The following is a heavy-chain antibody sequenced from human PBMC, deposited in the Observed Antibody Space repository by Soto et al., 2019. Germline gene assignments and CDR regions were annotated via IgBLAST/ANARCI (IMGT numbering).Heavy chain of an antibody. CDR2: IYYSGST. V-gene: IGHV4-39*07. CDR3: ARDKITGLFDY. Sequence: SDTLSLTCTVSGGSISISSYYWGWIRQPPGKGLEWIGSIYYSGSTYYNPSLKSRVTISVDTSKNQFSLKLTSVTAADTAVYYCARDKITGLFDYWGQGTLVTVSS. J-gene: IGHJ4*02. CDR1: GGSISISSYY. D-gene: IGHD2-8*02.